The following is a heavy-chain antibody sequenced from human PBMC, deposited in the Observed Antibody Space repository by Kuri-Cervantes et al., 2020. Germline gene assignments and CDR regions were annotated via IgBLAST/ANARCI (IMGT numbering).Heavy chain of an antibody. J-gene: IGHJ5*02. CDR2: IYTSGST. CDR1: GGSISSYY. D-gene: IGHD2-2*02. V-gene: IGHV4-4*07. Sequence: SETLSLTCTVSGGSISSYYWSWIRQPAGKGLEWIGRIYTSGSTNYNPSLKSRVTMSVDTSKNQFSLKLSSVTAADTAVYYWARDAAYCSSTSCYSGWFDPWGQGTLVTVSS. CDR3: ARDAAYCSSTSCYSGWFDP.